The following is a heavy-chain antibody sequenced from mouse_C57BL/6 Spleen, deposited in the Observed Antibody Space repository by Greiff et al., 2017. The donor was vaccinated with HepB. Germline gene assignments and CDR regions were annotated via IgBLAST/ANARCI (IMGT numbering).Heavy chain of an antibody. D-gene: IGHD1-1*01. V-gene: IGHV1-64*01. CDR3: ARGYGSRSYFDY. J-gene: IGHJ2*01. CDR2: IHPNSGST. CDR1: GYTFTSYW. Sequence: QVQLQQPGAELVKPGASVKLSCKASGYTFTSYWMHWVKQRPGQGLEWIGMIHPNSGSTNYNEKFKSKATLTVDKSSSTAYMQLSSLTSEDSAVYYCARGYGSRSYFDYWGQSTTLTVSS.